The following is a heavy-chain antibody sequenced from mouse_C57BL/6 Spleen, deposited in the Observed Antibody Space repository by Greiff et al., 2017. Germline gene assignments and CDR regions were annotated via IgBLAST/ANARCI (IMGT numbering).Heavy chain of an antibody. J-gene: IGHJ4*01. Sequence: EVMLVESGGGLVKPGGSLKLSCAASGFTFSDYGMHWVRQAPEKGLEWVAYISSGSSTIYYADTVKGRFTISRDNAKNTLFLQMTSLRSEDTAMYYCARACLGLYYAMDYWGQGTSVTVSS. CDR3: ARACLGLYYAMDY. V-gene: IGHV5-17*01. CDR1: GFTFSDYG. CDR2: ISSGSSTI. D-gene: IGHD2-10*02.